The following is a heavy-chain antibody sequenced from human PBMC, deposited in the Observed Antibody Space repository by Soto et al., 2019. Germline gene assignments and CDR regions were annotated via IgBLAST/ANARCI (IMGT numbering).Heavy chain of an antibody. D-gene: IGHD4-17*01. V-gene: IGHV4-59*01. CDR1: GGSIRSYY. CDR2: VYHSGTT. Sequence: PSETLSLTCTVSGGSIRSYYWSWIRQPPGKGLEWIGYVYHSGTTNYNPSLKSRVTISVDTSKSQFSLKLTSVTAADTAVYYCARDTDDYGGNSPTFDIWGQGTMVTVSS. J-gene: IGHJ3*02. CDR3: ARDTDDYGGNSPTFDI.